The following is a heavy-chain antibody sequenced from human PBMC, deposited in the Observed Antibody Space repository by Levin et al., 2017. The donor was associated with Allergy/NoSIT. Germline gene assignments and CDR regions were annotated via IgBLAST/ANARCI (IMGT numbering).Heavy chain of an antibody. Sequence: GGSLRLSCAASGFTFSSHWMNWVRRTPGKGLEWVANIKQDGSEKYYVGSVKGRFTISRDNAKDSLYLQMNGLRAEDTAVYYCARGAGWLPDYWGQGTLVTVSA. V-gene: IGHV3-7*03. J-gene: IGHJ4*02. CDR2: IKQDGSEK. D-gene: IGHD6-19*01. CDR3: ARGAGWLPDY. CDR1: GFTFSSHW.